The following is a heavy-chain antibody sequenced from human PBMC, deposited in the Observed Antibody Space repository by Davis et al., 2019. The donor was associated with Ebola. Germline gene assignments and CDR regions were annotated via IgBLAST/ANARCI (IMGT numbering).Heavy chain of an antibody. Sequence: AASVKVSCKASGGTFSSYAISWVRQAPGQGLEWMGGIIPIFGTANYAQKFQGRVTITADKSTSTAYMELSSLRSEDTAVYYCARDNLYYGMDVWGQGTTVTVSS. CDR3: ARDNLYYGMDV. V-gene: IGHV1-69*06. CDR1: GGTFSSYA. J-gene: IGHJ6*02. D-gene: IGHD1-14*01. CDR2: IIPIFGTA.